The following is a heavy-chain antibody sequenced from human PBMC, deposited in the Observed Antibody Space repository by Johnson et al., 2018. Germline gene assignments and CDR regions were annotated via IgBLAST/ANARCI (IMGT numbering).Heavy chain of an antibody. Sequence: VQLVQAGGGLVQPGGSLRLSCAASGFTFNNYAMSWVRQAPGKGLEWISAISAGGGSTYHADSVKGRFTSSRDNSEKPRYLQMNCLRAEDTGLYYCAKILGSDNHLPGSWGQGILVTVSS. D-gene: IGHD1-14*01. CDR3: AKILGSDNHLPGS. J-gene: IGHJ5*02. V-gene: IGHV3-23*04. CDR1: GFTFNNYA. CDR2: ISAGGGST.